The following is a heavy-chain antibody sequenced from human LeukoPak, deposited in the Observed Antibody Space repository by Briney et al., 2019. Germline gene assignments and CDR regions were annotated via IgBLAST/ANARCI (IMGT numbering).Heavy chain of an antibody. D-gene: IGHD3-10*02. CDR1: GFTFSGYA. Sequence: GVSLRLSCTASGFTFSGYAVSWVRQAPGKGLECVSTISGSGSTFYADSVKGRFTISRDNSRNTVYLQMNSLRAEDTAVYYCAKALGSGTYYNYFDYWGQGTLVTVPS. J-gene: IGHJ4*02. CDR3: AKALGSGTYYNYFDY. CDR2: ISGSGST. V-gene: IGHV3-23*01.